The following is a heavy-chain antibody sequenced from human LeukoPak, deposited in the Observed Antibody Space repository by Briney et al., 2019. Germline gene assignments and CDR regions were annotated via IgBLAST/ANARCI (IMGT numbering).Heavy chain of an antibody. CDR2: NGWDDDK. CDR3: AHEIVPAAMVSVCYFDY. J-gene: IGHJ4*02. V-gene: IGHV2-5*08. Sequence: SGPTLFQPTRTLTLTCTFSGVSLRTSGMCVCWIRHPPGKALEWLSINGWDDDKRYSPPLKSRDQTTKDTSKNQLVLTMTNMDPMDTAAYYCAHEIVPAAMVSVCYFDYWGQGTLVTVSS. CDR1: GVSLRTSGMC. D-gene: IGHD2-2*01.